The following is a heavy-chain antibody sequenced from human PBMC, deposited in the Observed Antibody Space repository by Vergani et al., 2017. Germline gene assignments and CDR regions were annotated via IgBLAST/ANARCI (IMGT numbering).Heavy chain of an antibody. CDR2: ISWNSGSI. J-gene: IGHJ4*02. CDR1: GFTFDDYA. D-gene: IGHD3-22*01. Sequence: EVQLVESGGGLVQPGRSLRLSCAASGFTFDDYAMHWVRQAPGKGLEWVSGISWNSGSIGYADSVKGRFTISRDNAKNSLYLQMNSLRVEDTAVYYCAKDYYYDSSGYLHCFDYWGQGTLITVSS. V-gene: IGHV3-9*01. CDR3: AKDYYYDSSGYLHCFDY.